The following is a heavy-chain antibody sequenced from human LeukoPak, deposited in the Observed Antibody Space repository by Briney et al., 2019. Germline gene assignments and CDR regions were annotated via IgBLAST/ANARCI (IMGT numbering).Heavy chain of an antibody. Sequence: GGSLRLSCVASGFTFSSYWMHWVRQDPRKGLVWVSRISGDGRNINYADSVRGRFTISRDNAKNSLYLQMNSLRAEDTALYYCAKDRYYYDSSGSLDYWGQGTLVTVSS. V-gene: IGHV3-74*01. CDR2: ISGDGRNI. CDR1: GFTFSSYW. CDR3: AKDRYYYDSSGSLDY. D-gene: IGHD3-22*01. J-gene: IGHJ4*02.